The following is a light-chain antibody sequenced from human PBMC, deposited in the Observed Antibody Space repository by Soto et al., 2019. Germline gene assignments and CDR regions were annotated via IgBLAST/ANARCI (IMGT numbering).Light chain of an antibody. J-gene: IGKJ1*01. CDR3: QQYNSYPWT. CDR1: QTISSW. V-gene: IGKV1-5*03. Sequence: DIQMTQSPSTLSGSVGDRVTLTCRASQTISSWLAWYQQKPGKATKLLIYKASTLKSGVPSRFSGSGSGTEFTLTITSLQPDDFATYYCQQYNSYPWTFGQGTKVDIK. CDR2: KAS.